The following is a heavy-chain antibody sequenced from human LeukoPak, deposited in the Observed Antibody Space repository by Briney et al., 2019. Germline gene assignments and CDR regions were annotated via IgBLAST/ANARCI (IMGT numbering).Heavy chain of an antibody. J-gene: IGHJ3*02. Sequence: ASVKVSCKASGYTFTGYYMHWVRQAPGQGLEWMGWINPNSGGTNYAQKFQGRVTMTRDTSISTAYMELRSLRSDDTAVYYCARDRRDGYNIGAFDIWGQGTMVTVSS. D-gene: IGHD5-24*01. V-gene: IGHV1-2*02. CDR3: ARDRRDGYNIGAFDI. CDR1: GYTFTGYY. CDR2: INPNSGGT.